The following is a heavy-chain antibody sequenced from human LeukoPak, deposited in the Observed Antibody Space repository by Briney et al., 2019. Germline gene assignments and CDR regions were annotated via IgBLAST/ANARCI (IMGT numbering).Heavy chain of an antibody. D-gene: IGHD6-19*01. CDR2: IFQSVST. J-gene: IGHJ4*02. Sequence: SETLSLTCTVSGYSISGGYYWGWIRQPPGKGLEWIGTIFQSVSTYYNPSLKSRVTISVDTSKNQFSLKLSSVTAADTAVYYCATLIAVADYFDYWGQGTLVTVSS. CDR3: ATLIAVADYFDY. CDR1: GYSISGGYY. V-gene: IGHV4-38-2*02.